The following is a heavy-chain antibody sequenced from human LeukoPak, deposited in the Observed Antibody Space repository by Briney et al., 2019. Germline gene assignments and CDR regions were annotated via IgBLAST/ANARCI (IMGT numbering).Heavy chain of an antibody. D-gene: IGHD4-23*01. V-gene: IGHV1-2*02. CDR2: INPNSGGT. CDR3: ARDYGGNAVNAFDI. J-gene: IGHJ3*02. CDR1: GYTFTDYY. Sequence: ASVNVSCKASGYTFTDYYMHWVRQAPGQGLEWLGWINPNSGGTNYAQKFQGRVTMTRDTSISTAYMELSRLRSDDTAVYYCARDYGGNAVNAFDIWGQGTMVTVSS.